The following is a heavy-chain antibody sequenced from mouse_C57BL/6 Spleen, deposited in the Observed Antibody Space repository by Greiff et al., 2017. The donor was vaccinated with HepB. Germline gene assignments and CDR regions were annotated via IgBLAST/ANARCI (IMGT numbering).Heavy chain of an antibody. V-gene: IGHV1-53*01. CDR2: INPSNGGT. CDR3: AREVITTVVATDFDV. J-gene: IGHJ1*03. CDR1: GYPFTSYW. Sequence: QVQLQQPGTELVKPGASVKLSCKASGYPFTSYWMHWVKQRPGQGLEWIGNINPSNGGTNYNEKFKSKATLTVDKSSSTAYMQLSSLTSEDSAVYYCAREVITTVVATDFDVWGTGTTVTVSS. D-gene: IGHD1-1*01.